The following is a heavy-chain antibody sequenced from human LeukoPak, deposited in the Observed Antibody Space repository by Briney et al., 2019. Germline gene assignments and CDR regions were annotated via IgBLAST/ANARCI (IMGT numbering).Heavy chain of an antibody. Sequence: PGGSLRLSCAASGFTFSSYSMNWVRQAPGKGLEWVSSISSSSSYIYYADSVKGRFTISRDNAKNSLYLQMNSLRAEDTAVYYCARANADYYDSSGYWRWGQGTLATVSS. CDR1: GFTFSSYS. V-gene: IGHV3-21*01. CDR2: ISSSSSYI. J-gene: IGHJ4*02. D-gene: IGHD3-22*01. CDR3: ARANADYYDSSGYWR.